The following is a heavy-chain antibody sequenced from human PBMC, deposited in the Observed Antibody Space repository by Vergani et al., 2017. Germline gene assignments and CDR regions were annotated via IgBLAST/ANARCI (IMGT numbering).Heavy chain of an antibody. Sequence: QLVESGGGWVQPGGSLRLSCVVSGFDFSSYIMNWVCQAPGKGLEWVSFVSTGTKSQSYAESVKGRFTISGDNSKNTVYLQMNSLKAEDRATYYCAREERSNTSPFVGDWGQGNLVTV. D-gene: IGHD2/OR15-2a*01. V-gene: IGHV3-48*01. J-gene: IGHJ4*02. CDR1: GFDFSSYI. CDR3: AREERSNTSPFVGD. CDR2: VSTGTKSQ.